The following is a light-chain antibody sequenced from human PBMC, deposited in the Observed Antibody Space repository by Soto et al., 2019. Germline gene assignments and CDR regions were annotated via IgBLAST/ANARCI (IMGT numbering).Light chain of an antibody. Sequence: EIVMTQSPATLCLSPGERATLSCRASQSVSRNLAWYQQKPGQAPRLLIYGASSRATGIPDRFSGSGSGTDFTLTISRLEPEDFAVYYCQQYGSSRTFGQGTKVDIK. V-gene: IGKV3-20*01. CDR1: QSVSRN. CDR3: QQYGSSRT. J-gene: IGKJ1*01. CDR2: GAS.